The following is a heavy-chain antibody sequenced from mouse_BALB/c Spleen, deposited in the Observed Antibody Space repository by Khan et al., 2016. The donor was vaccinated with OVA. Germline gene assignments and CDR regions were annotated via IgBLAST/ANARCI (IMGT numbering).Heavy chain of an antibody. Sequence: QIQLVQSGPELKKPGETVKISCKASGYTFTDYSMHWVKQAPGKGLKWMGWINTETGEPTYADDFKGRFAFSLETSASTAYLQINNLKNEDTATYFWASSLLRDFVDWGEGTTLTDSS. D-gene: IGHD1-2*01. CDR3: ASSLLRDFVD. V-gene: IGHV9-2-1*01. J-gene: IGHJ2*01. CDR2: INTETGEP. CDR1: GYTFTDYS.